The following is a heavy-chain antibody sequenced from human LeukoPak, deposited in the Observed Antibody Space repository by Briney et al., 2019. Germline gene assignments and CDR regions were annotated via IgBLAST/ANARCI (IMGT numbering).Heavy chain of an antibody. D-gene: IGHD3-10*01. J-gene: IGHJ5*02. CDR1: GFTFSSYG. Sequence: GGSLRLSCAASGFTFSSYGMSWVRQAPGKGLEWVSLIYSGGSTYYADSVKGRFTISRDNSKKTLYLQLDSLRVEDTVIYYCAKDSKQLGVRGGWLDPWGQGTLVTVSS. CDR3: AKDSKQLGVRGGWLDP. CDR2: IYSGGST. V-gene: IGHV3-23*03.